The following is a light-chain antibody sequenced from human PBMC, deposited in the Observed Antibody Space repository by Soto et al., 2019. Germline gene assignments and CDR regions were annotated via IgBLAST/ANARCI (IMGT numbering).Light chain of an antibody. CDR2: DAS. CDR3: QQLRGYPIT. V-gene: IGKV1-5*01. Sequence: DLQMTQSPSTLSASVRYRVGITCRASQSISTWLAWYQQKPGKAPKLLIYDASSLESGVPSRFSGSGSGTEFTLTISSLQPEDFATYYCQQLRGYPITFGQGTRLEIK. J-gene: IGKJ5*01. CDR1: QSISTW.